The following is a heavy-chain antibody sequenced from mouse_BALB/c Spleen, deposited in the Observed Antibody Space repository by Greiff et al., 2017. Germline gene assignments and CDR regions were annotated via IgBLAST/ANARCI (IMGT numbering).Heavy chain of an antibody. V-gene: IGHV2-9*02. D-gene: IGHD2-1*01. CDR1: GFSLTSYG. Sequence: VQLVESGPGLVAPSQSLSITCTVSGFSLTSYGVHWVRQPPGKGLEWLGVIWAGGSTNYNSALMSRLSISKDNSKSQVFLKMNSLQTDDTAMYYCASIYYGNYYAMDYWGQGTSVTVSS. J-gene: IGHJ4*01. CDR2: IWAGGST. CDR3: ASIYYGNYYAMDY.